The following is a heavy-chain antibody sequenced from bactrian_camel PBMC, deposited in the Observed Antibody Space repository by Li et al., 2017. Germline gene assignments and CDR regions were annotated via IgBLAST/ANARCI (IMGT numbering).Heavy chain of an antibody. CDR3: ATDWPGTWYQYNY. CDR1: GYTYSTYC. V-gene: IGHV3S26*01. Sequence: VESGGGSVQSGGSLRLSCAASGYTYSTYCRAWFRQAPGKERERVAATDSDGILSYADSVKGRFIIGRDDVKSTLYLQMDSLKPEDTALYYCATDWPGTWYQYNYWGQGTQVTVS. D-gene: IGHD6*01. J-gene: IGHJ4*01. CDR2: TDSDGIL.